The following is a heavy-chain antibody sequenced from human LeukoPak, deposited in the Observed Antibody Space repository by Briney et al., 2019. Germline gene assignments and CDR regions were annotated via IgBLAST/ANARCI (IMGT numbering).Heavy chain of an antibody. CDR2: IYYGGST. V-gene: IGHV4-39*01. CDR3: ARQLGATHAYYYYYMDV. CDR1: GGSISSSSYY. Sequence: SETLSLTCTVSGGSISSSSYYWGWIRQHPGKGLEWIGSIYYGGSTYYNPSLKSRVTISVDTSKNQFSLKLSSVTAADTAVYYCARQLGATHAYYYYYMDVWGKGTTVTVSS. J-gene: IGHJ6*03. D-gene: IGHD4/OR15-4a*01.